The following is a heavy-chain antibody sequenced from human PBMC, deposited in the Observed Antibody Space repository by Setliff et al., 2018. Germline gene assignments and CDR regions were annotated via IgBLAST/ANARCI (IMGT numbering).Heavy chain of an antibody. D-gene: IGHD3-22*01. Sequence: PGESLKISCKGSGYSFSTCWIGWVRQMPGKGLEWMGIIYPGDSITRYSPSFQGQVTISADKSISTAYLQWSSLKASDTAMYYCARRYYYDSSGYYYDSADAFDIWGQGTMVTVSS. CDR2: IYPGDSIT. J-gene: IGHJ3*02. CDR3: ARRYYYDSSGYYYDSADAFDI. V-gene: IGHV5-51*01. CDR1: GYSFSTCW.